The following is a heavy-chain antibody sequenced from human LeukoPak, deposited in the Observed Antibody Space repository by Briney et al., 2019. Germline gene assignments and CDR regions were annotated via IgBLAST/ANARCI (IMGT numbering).Heavy chain of an antibody. J-gene: IGHJ6*03. Sequence: SETLSLTCAVYGGSFSGYYWSWIRQPPGKGLEWIGEINHSGRTNYNPSLKSRVTISVDTSKNQFSLKLSSVTAADTAVYYCARGRRYCSSTSCYRALGYYYYMDVWGKGTTVTVSS. CDR1: GGSFSGYY. D-gene: IGHD2-2*02. CDR3: ARGRRYCSSTSCYRALGYYYYMDV. V-gene: IGHV4-34*01. CDR2: INHSGRT.